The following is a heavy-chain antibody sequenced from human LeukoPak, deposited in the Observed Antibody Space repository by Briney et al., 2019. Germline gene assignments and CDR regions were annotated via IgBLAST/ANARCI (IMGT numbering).Heavy chain of an antibody. CDR1: GLTFSSYE. V-gene: IGHV3-48*03. CDR2: IGNSGYSI. CDR3: ARVAYCGGDCYSFDY. Sequence: GGSLRLSCAASGLTFSSYEMNWVRQAPGKGLEWVSYIGNSGYSIYYADSVKGRFTISRDNAKNSLYLQMNSLRAEDTAVYYCARVAYCGGDCYSFDYWGQGTLVTVSS. D-gene: IGHD2-21*02. J-gene: IGHJ4*02.